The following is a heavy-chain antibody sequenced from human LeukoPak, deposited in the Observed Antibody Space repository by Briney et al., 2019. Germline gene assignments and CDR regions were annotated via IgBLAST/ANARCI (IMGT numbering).Heavy chain of an antibody. CDR3: ARTYSTSFSDY. Sequence: GGSLRLSCAASGFTFSDYYMSWIRQAPGKALEWVSYISTSSSYTDYADSVKGRFTISRDNAKNSLYLQMHSLRAEDTAVYYCARTYSTSFSDYWGQGTLVTVSS. CDR2: ISTSSSYT. J-gene: IGHJ4*02. D-gene: IGHD6-13*01. CDR1: GFTFSDYY. V-gene: IGHV3-11*03.